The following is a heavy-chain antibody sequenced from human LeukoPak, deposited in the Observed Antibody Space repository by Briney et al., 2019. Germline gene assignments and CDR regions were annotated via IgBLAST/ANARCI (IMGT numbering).Heavy chain of an antibody. J-gene: IGHJ4*02. Sequence: PGGSLRLSCAASGFTFSNAWMSWVRQGPGKGLECVSVISNDGDTYYADSVKGRFTISRDTSTTTVSLQMNSLRAEDTAVYYYAGNKTTGGWYESDYWGQGTLVTVSS. D-gene: IGHD6-19*01. CDR2: ISNDGDT. CDR1: GFTFSNAW. V-gene: IGHV3-53*01. CDR3: AGNKTTGGWYESDY.